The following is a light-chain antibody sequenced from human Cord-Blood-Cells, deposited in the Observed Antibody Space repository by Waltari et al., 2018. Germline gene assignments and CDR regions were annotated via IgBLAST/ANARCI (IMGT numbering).Light chain of an antibody. Sequence: EIVMTQSPATLSVSPGERATLPCRASQSVSSNLAWYQQKPGQAPRLLIYGASTRATGIPARFIGSGSGTEFTLTISSLQSEDFAVYYCQQYNNWPPYTFGQGTKLEIK. CDR1: QSVSSN. V-gene: IGKV3-15*01. CDR2: GAS. CDR3: QQYNNWPPYT. J-gene: IGKJ2*01.